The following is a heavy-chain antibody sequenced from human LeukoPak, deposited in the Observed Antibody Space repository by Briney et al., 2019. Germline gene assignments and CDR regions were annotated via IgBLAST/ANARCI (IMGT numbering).Heavy chain of an antibody. V-gene: IGHV4-30-4*08. Sequence: SQTLSLTCSVSGGSISSGTYYWTWIRQHPGKGLEWIGYIYYTGSTYYNPSLKSRVTISVDTSKNQFSLKLSSVTAADTAVYYCARLQITGTTSRYYYYYMDVWGKGTTVTVSS. CDR1: GGSISSGTYY. D-gene: IGHD1-7*01. J-gene: IGHJ6*03. CDR3: ARLQITGTTSRYYYYYMDV. CDR2: IYYTGST.